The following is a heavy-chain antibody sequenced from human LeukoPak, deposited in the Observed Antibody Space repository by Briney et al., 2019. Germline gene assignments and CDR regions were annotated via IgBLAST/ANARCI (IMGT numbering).Heavy chain of an antibody. D-gene: IGHD5-18*01. CDR1: GYTFTGYY. CDR3: ARGRYSYGSDAFDI. J-gene: IGHJ3*02. CDR2: INPNSGGT. Sequence: GASVKVSCKASGYTFTGYYMHWVRQAPGQGLEWMGRINPNSGGTNYAQKFQGRVTMTRDTSISTAYMELSRLRSDDTAVYYCARGRYSYGSDAFDIWGQGTMVTVSS. V-gene: IGHV1-2*06.